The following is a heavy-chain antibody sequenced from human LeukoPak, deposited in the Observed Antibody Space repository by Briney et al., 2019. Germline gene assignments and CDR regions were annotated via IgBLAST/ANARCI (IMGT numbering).Heavy chain of an antibody. CDR1: GFTFSSYW. CDR2: INSDGRST. D-gene: IGHD1-26*01. CDR3: ARGDSGSYYSGDY. V-gene: IGHV3-74*01. J-gene: IGHJ4*02. Sequence: GGSLRLSCAASGFTFSSYWMHWVRQAPGKGLVWVSRINSDGRSTSYADSVKGRFTISRDNSKNTLHLQMNSLSAEDTALYYCARGDSGSYYSGDYWGQGTLVTVSS.